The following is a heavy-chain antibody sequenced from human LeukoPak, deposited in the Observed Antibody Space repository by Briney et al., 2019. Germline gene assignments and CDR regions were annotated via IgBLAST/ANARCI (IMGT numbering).Heavy chain of an antibody. Sequence: SETLSLTCTVSGGSIRSSYYYWSWLRQPPGKGLEWIGSIYDSGSTYYNPSRKSRVTISVDTSKNQLSLKLNSVTAADTVVYYCARHYGPWGQGTLVTVSS. CDR3: ARHYGP. D-gene: IGHD3-10*01. V-gene: IGHV4-39*01. J-gene: IGHJ5*02. CDR1: GGSIRSSYYY. CDR2: IYDSGST.